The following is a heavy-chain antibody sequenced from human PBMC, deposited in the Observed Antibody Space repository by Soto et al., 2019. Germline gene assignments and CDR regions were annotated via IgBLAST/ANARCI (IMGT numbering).Heavy chain of an antibody. CDR2: MFYGGST. D-gene: IGHD3-10*01. CDR3: ATTGMGITLYYYYHGMDV. CDR1: GFTVSTHY. Sequence: GGSLRLSCAASGFTVSTHYMTWVRQAPGKGLEWVSVMFYGGSTYYADSVKGRFTISRDDSENTLYLQMNSLRAEDTAVYYCATTGMGITLYYYYHGMDVWGQGTRVTVSS. V-gene: IGHV3-66*01. J-gene: IGHJ6*02.